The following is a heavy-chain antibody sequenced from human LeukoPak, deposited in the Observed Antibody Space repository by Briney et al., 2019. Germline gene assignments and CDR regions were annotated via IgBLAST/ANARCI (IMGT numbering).Heavy chain of an antibody. CDR1: GFTFSNYW. D-gene: IGHD4/OR15-4a*01. CDR3: ARRAGAYSHPYDY. Sequence: GGSLRLSCAASGFTFSNYWMFWVRQAPGKGLVSVSRINGDGSSITYADSVKGRFTISRDNSKNTLYLQMNSLRADDTAVYYCARRAGAYSHPYDYWGQGTLVTVSS. CDR2: INGDGSSI. J-gene: IGHJ4*02. V-gene: IGHV3-74*01.